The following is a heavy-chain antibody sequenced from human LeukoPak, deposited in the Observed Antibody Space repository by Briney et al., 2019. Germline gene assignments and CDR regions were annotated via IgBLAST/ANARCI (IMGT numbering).Heavy chain of an antibody. V-gene: IGHV4-59*12. CDR1: GGSISSYY. CDR3: ARGHHGDYYFDY. CDR2: IYHSGST. D-gene: IGHD4-17*01. J-gene: IGHJ4*02. Sequence: SETLSLTCTVSGGSISSYYWSWIRQPPGKGLEWIGYIYHSGSTNYNPSLKSRVTISVDTSKNQFSLKLSSVTAANTAVYYRARGHHGDYYFDYWGQGTLVTVSS.